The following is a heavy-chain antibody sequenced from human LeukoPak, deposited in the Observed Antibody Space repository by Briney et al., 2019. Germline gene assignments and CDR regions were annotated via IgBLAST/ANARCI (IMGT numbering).Heavy chain of an antibody. CDR1: GDSVSSNSAA. CDR3: AREWGYYDSSGPIDY. J-gene: IGHJ4*02. CDR2: TYYRSKWYN. D-gene: IGHD3-22*01. Sequence: SQTLSLTCAISGDSVSSNSAAWNWIRQSPSRGLEWLGRTYYRSKWYNDYAVSVKSRITINPDTSKSQFSLQLNSVTPEDTAVYYCAREWGYYDSSGPIDYWGQGTLVTVSS. V-gene: IGHV6-1*01.